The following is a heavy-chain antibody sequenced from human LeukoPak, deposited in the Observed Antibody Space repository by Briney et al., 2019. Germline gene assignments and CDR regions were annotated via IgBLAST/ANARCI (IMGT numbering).Heavy chain of an antibody. CDR1: GFTLSYYW. CDR3: ARGLQGIDY. Sequence: GSLRLSCAASGFTLSYYWMHWVRQAPGKGLVWVSRIDTDERITIYADSVKGRFTISRDDAKNTLYLQMNSLRAEDTAVYYCARGLQGIDYWGQGTLVTDSS. CDR2: IDTDERIT. J-gene: IGHJ4*02. D-gene: IGHD4-11*01. V-gene: IGHV3-74*01.